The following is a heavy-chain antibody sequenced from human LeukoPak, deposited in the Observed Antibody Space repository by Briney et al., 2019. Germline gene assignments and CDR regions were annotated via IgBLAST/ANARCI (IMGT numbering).Heavy chain of an antibody. V-gene: IGHV3-74*01. J-gene: IGHJ3*02. Sequence: GGSLRLSCAASGFTFSSYWMHWVRQAPGKGLVWVSRINTDGSSTSYADSVKGRFTISRDNAKSTLYLQMNSLRAEDTAVYYCARDIGSSDAFDIWGQGTMVTVSS. CDR3: ARDIGSSDAFDI. D-gene: IGHD6-6*01. CDR2: INTDGSST. CDR1: GFTFSSYW.